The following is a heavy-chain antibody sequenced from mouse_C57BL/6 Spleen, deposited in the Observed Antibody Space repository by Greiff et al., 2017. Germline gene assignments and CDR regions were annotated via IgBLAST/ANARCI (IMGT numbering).Heavy chain of an antibody. V-gene: IGHV1-72*01. CDR2: IDPNSGGP. D-gene: IGHD2-5*01. CDR3: SRSAYDSNPWFAY. Sequence: QVQLQQPGAELVKPGASVKLSCKASGYTFTRYWMHWVKQRPGRGLEWIGRIDPNSGGPKYNEKFKSKATLTVDKPSSTAYMQLSSLTSEYAAVYYCSRSAYDSNPWFAYWGQGTLVTVSA. J-gene: IGHJ3*01. CDR1: GYTFTRYW.